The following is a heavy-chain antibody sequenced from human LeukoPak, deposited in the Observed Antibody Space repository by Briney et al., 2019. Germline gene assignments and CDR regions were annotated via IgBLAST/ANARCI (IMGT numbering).Heavy chain of an antibody. CDR2: ISSSSSTI. Sequence: GGSLRLSCAASGFTFSSYSMNWVRQAPGKGLEWVSYISSSSSTIYYADSVKGRFTISRDNAKNSLYLQMNSLRAEDTAVYYRARLLWFGDRYGMDVWGQGTTVTVSS. CDR3: ARLLWFGDRYGMDV. V-gene: IGHV3-48*01. CDR1: GFTFSSYS. D-gene: IGHD3-10*01. J-gene: IGHJ6*02.